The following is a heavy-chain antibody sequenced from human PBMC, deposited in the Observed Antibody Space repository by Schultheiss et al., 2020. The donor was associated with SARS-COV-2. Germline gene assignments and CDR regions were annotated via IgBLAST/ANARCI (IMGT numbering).Heavy chain of an antibody. Sequence: SETLSLTCTVSGGSISSYYWSWIRQPPGKGLEWIGYIYYSGSTYYNPSLKSRVTISVDTSKNQFSLKLSSVTAADTAVYYCARLRGSYDYYYYYMDVWGKGTTVTVSS. D-gene: IGHD3-10*01. CDR2: IYYSGST. CDR3: ARLRGSYDYYYYYMDV. CDR1: GGSISSYY. J-gene: IGHJ6*03. V-gene: IGHV4-59*08.